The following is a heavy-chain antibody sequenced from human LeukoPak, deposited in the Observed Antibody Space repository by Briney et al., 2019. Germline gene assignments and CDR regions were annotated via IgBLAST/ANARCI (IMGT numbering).Heavy chain of an antibody. Sequence: GGSLRLSCAASGFTFSDYYMSWIRQAPGKGLEWVSYISSSGSTIYYADSVKGRFTISRDNAKNSLYLQMNSPRAEDTAVYYCARRAAAPTYFDYWGQGTLVTVSS. V-gene: IGHV3-11*01. D-gene: IGHD6-13*01. CDR2: ISSSGSTI. J-gene: IGHJ4*02. CDR3: ARRAAAPTYFDY. CDR1: GFTFSDYY.